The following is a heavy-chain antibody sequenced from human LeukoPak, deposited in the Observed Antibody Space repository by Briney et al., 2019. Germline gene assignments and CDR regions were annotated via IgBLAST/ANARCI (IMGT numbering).Heavy chain of an antibody. CDR1: RFTFSSFA. CDR3: ARDQCSTSCYDY. V-gene: IGHV3-30-3*01. J-gene: IGHJ4*02. D-gene: IGHD2-2*01. CDR2: ISYDGSNK. Sequence: GGSLRLSCAASRFTFSSFAMHWVRQAPGKGLEWVAVISYDGSNKYYADSVKGRFTISRDNSKNTLYLQTNSLRAEDTAVYYCARDQCSTSCYDYWGQGTLVTVSS.